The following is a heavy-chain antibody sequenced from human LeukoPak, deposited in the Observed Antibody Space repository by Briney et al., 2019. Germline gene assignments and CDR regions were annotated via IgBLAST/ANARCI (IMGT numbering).Heavy chain of an antibody. CDR3: ARVIRLIVVDYGMDV. CDR2: ISGSGGST. V-gene: IGHV3-23*01. Sequence: GGSLRLSCAASGFTFSSYAMSWVRQAPGKGLEWVSAISGSGGSTYYADSVKGRFTISRDNSKNTLYLQMNSLRAEDTAVYYCARVIRLIVVDYGMDVWGQGTTVTVSS. D-gene: IGHD3-22*01. CDR1: GFTFSSYA. J-gene: IGHJ6*02.